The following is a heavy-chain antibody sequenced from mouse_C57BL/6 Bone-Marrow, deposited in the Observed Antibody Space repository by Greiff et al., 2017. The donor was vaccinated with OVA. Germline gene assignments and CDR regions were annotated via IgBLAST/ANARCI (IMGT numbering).Heavy chain of an antibody. CDR1: GYSFTDYN. Sequence: VQLQQSGPELVKPGASVKISCKASGYSFTDYNMNWVKQSNGKSLEWIGVINPNYGPTSYNQKFKGKATLTVDQSSSTAYMQLNSLKSEDSAVYDGARDDYYGSSLYFDYWGQGTTLTVSS. D-gene: IGHD1-1*01. CDR3: ARDDYYGSSLYFDY. CDR2: INPNYGPT. V-gene: IGHV1-39*01. J-gene: IGHJ2*01.